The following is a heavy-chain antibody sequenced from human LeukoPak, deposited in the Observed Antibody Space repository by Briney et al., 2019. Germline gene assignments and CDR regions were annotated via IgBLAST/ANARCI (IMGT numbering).Heavy chain of an antibody. Sequence: WIRQPPGKGLEWVSGINWNGGSTGYADSVKGRFTISRDNAKNSLYLQMNSLRAEDTALYYCARIVAGGSDAFDIWGQGTMVTVSS. V-gene: IGHV3-20*03. CDR3: ARIVAGGSDAFDI. CDR2: INWNGGST. D-gene: IGHD2-21*01. J-gene: IGHJ3*02.